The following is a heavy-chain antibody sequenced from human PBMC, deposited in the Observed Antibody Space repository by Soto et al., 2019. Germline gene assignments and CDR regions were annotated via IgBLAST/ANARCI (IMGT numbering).Heavy chain of an antibody. J-gene: IGHJ4*02. CDR1: GFIFKNYA. D-gene: IGHD6-6*01. V-gene: IGHV3-30*04. Sequence: QVQLVESGGGVVQPGRSLRLSCAVSGFIFKNYALNWVRQAPGKGLEWVASINRDGYNKYYADSVKGRLTSSRDNSNNTLSLQMTALRVEDSSVYYCTKSSGGSSSVGMDYWGPGTLVTVSS. CDR3: TKSSGGSSSVGMDY. CDR2: INRDGYNK.